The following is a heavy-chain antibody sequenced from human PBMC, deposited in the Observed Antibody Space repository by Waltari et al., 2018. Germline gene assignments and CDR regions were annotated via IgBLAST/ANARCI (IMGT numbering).Heavy chain of an antibody. J-gene: IGHJ6*02. CDR3: ARHVQYYDFWSGYYNYYYYYGMDV. D-gene: IGHD3-3*01. CDR2: IYYSGST. V-gene: IGHV4-39*01. Sequence: QLQLQESGPGLVKPSETLSLTCTVSAGSISSSSYYWGWIRQPPGKGLEWIGSIYYSGSTYYNPSLKSRVTISVDTSKNQFSLKLSSVTTADTAVYYCARHVQYYDFWSGYYNYYYYYGMDVWGQGTTVTVSS. CDR1: AGSISSSSYY.